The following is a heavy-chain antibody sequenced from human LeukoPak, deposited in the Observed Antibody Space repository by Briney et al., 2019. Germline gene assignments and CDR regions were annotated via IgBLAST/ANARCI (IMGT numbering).Heavy chain of an antibody. J-gene: IGHJ4*02. CDR2: ISGTGYNT. CDR3: AKDRYSSGWYGDPTALFDY. Sequence: GGSLRLSCAASGFTFRNCAMSWVRQAPGKGLEWVSGISGTGYNTYYADSVKGRFTISRDNSKNTLYLQMNSLRAEDTAVYYCAKDRYSSGWYGDPTALFDYWGQGTLVTVSS. V-gene: IGHV3-23*01. CDR1: GFTFRNCA. D-gene: IGHD6-19*01.